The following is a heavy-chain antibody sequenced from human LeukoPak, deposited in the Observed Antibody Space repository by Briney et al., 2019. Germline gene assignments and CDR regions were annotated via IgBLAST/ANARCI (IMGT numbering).Heavy chain of an antibody. CDR1: GFTFSSYG. V-gene: IGHV3-23*01. Sequence: GGSLRLSCAASGFTFSSYGMSWVRQAPGKGLEWVSAISGSGGSTYYADSVKGRFTISRDNSQNTIYLQMNSLRAEDTAVYYCARDHQWLDAFDYWGQGTLVTVSS. CDR3: ARDHQWLDAFDY. D-gene: IGHD6-19*01. J-gene: IGHJ4*02. CDR2: ISGSGGST.